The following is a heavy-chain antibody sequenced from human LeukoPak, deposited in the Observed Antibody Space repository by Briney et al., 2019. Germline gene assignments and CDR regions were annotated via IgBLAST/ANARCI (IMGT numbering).Heavy chain of an antibody. CDR1: GGSISSYY. CDR2: IYYSGST. D-gene: IGHD4-17*01. CDR3: ARVLYGYYGGTFDY. J-gene: IGHJ4*02. Sequence: PSETLSLTCTVSGGSISSYYWSWIRQPPGKGLEWIGYIYYSGSTNYNPSLKSRGTISVDKSKNKFSLKLSSVTAADTAVYYCARVLYGYYGGTFDYWGQGTLVTVSS. V-gene: IGHV4-59*12.